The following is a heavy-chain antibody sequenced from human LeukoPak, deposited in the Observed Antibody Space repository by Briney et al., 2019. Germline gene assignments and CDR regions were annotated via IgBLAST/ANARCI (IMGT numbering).Heavy chain of an antibody. CDR2: ISSSSSYI. Sequence: PGGSLRLSCAASGFTFSSYSMNWVRQAPGKGLEWVSSISSSSSYIYYADSVKGRFTISRDSAKNSLYLQMNSLRAEDTAVYYCARDLEGAFDYWGQGTLVTASS. V-gene: IGHV3-21*01. D-gene: IGHD1-26*01. CDR3: ARDLEGAFDY. CDR1: GFTFSSYS. J-gene: IGHJ4*02.